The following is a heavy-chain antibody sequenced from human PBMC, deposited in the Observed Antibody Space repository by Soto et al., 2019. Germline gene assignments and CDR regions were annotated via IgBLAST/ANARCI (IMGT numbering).Heavy chain of an antibody. V-gene: IGHV4-34*01. J-gene: IGHJ6*02. CDR3: ARGVGSGRDYGLDV. CDR1: GESFSDYF. CDR2: IDQTGRT. Sequence: QVQLQQWGAGLLKPSETLSLTCAVSGESFSDYFWSWIRQPPGKGLEWIGEIDQTGRTNYNPSLKSQVIMSVDTSKNQFSLNLSSVTAADTAMYYCARGVGSGRDYGLDVWGQGTTVTVS. D-gene: IGHD3-10*01.